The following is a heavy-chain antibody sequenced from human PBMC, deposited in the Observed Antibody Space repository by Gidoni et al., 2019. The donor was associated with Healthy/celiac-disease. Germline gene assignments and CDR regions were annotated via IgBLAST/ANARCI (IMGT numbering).Heavy chain of an antibody. CDR3: ARDPGYSSSGGGGYFQH. Sequence: QVQLVQSGAEVKKPGSSVKVSCKASGGTFSSYAISWVRQAPGQGLEWMGGIIPIFGTANHAQKFQGRVTITADESTSTASMELSSLRSEDTAVYYCARDPGYSSSGGGGYFQHWGQGTLVTVSS. CDR2: IIPIFGTA. CDR1: GGTFSSYA. V-gene: IGHV1-69*01. J-gene: IGHJ1*01. D-gene: IGHD6-6*01.